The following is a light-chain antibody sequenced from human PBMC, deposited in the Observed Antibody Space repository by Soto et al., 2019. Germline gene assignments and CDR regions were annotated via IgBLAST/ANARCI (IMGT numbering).Light chain of an antibody. V-gene: IGLV1-51*01. Sequence: QSVLTQPPSVSAAPGQKVTISCSGSSSNIGNNYVSWYQQLPGTAPKLLIYDNNKRPSGIPDRSPGSKSGTPATLGITGLRPGTEADNNGGTWDRSLGAGVFGAGPSSPS. CDR2: DNN. CDR1: SSNIGNNY. CDR3: GTWDRSLGAGV. J-gene: IGLJ2*01.